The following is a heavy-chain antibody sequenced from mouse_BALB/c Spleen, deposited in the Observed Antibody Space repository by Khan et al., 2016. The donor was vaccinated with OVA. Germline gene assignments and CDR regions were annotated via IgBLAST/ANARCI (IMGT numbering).Heavy chain of an antibody. V-gene: IGHV1-69*02. Sequence: QVQLQQSGAELVKPGAPVKLSCKASGYTFTSYWMNWVKQRPGRGLEWIGRIDPSDSETHYNQKFKDKATLTVDKSSSTAYIQLSSLTSEDSAVYYCARDQYGNYFYAMDYWGQGPSVTVSS. D-gene: IGHD2-10*02. J-gene: IGHJ4*01. CDR3: ARDQYGNYFYAMDY. CDR1: GYTFTSYW. CDR2: IDPSDSET.